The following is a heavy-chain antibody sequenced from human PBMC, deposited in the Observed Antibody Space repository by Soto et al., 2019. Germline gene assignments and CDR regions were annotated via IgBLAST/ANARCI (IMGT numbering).Heavy chain of an antibody. CDR2: IDHSGST. CDR3: GRVAAYYYYGMDV. CDR1: GGSISSSSW. Sequence: QVQLQESGPGLVKPSVTLSLTCSVSGGSISSSSWWTWVRQPPGKGLEWLGEIDHSGSTNYNPSLKSRVTISVDKYNNQFSLKLSTVTAADTAVYYCGRVAAYYYYGMDVWGQGTTVTVSS. D-gene: IGHD3-16*01. V-gene: IGHV4-4*02. J-gene: IGHJ6*02.